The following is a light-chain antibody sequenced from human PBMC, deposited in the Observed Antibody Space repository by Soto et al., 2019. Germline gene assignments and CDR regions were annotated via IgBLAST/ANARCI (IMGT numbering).Light chain of an antibody. CDR3: QSYDSSLRGWV. Sequence: QAVVTQPPSVSGAPRQRVTISCTGSSSNIGAGYDVHWYQQLPGTAPKLLIYGNNNRPSGVPDRLSGSKSGASASLAITGLQAEDEADYYCQSYDSSLRGWVFGGGTKVTVL. CDR2: GNN. CDR1: SSNIGAGYD. V-gene: IGLV1-40*03. J-gene: IGLJ3*02.